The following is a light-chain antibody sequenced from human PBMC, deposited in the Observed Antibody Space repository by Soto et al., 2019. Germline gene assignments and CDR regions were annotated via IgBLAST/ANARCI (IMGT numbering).Light chain of an antibody. J-gene: IGLJ3*02. CDR3: SSYTTSTIRV. Sequence: QSALTQPASVSGSPGQSITISCTGTSSDIGAYTYVSWYQQHPDKAPRLMIYEVSYRPSGVSDRFSGSKSGNTASLTISGLQPEDEAHYYCSSYTTSTIRVFGGGTKVTVL. V-gene: IGLV2-14*03. CDR2: EVS. CDR1: SSDIGAYTY.